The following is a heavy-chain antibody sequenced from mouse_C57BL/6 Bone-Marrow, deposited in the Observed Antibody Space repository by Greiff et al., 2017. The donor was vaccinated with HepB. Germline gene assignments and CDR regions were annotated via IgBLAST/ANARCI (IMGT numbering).Heavy chain of an antibody. CDR3: ARFTTVVATRNSFDY. Sequence: QVQLKQPGAELVKPGASVKMSCKASGYTFTSYWITWVKQRPGQGLEWIGDIYPGSGSTNYNEKFKSKATLTVDTSSSTAYMQLSSLTSEDSAVYYCARFTTVVATRNSFDYWGQGTTLTVSS. V-gene: IGHV1-55*01. CDR1: GYTFTSYW. CDR2: IYPGSGST. J-gene: IGHJ2*01. D-gene: IGHD1-1*01.